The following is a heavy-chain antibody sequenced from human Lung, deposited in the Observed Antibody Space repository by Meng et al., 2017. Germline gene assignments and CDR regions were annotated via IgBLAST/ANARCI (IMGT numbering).Heavy chain of an antibody. CDR1: GFTFSNYS. V-gene: IGHV3-21*01. CDR3: ARFETVGVATGDF. Sequence: EVQLVESGGGLVTPGGSLRLSCAASGFTFSNYSMNWARQAPGKGLEWVSSISSDSRYIFYADSVKGRFTISRDNAKNSLYLLMIGLRPEDTAVFYCARFETVGVATGDFWGQGTLVTVSS. D-gene: IGHD2-15*01. J-gene: IGHJ4*02. CDR2: ISSDSRYI.